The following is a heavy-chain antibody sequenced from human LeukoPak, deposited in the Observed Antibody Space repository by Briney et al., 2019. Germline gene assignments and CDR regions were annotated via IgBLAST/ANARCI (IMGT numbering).Heavy chain of an antibody. D-gene: IGHD3-10*01. CDR2: ISSSGSAK. V-gene: IGHV3-48*03. CDR3: ARDGVRGVRDAFDI. CDR1: GFTFSSYE. J-gene: IGHJ3*02. Sequence: GGSLRLSCAASGFTFSSYEMNWVRQAPGKGLEWVSYISSSGSAKYYADSVKGRFTISRDNAESSLYLQMNSLRAEDTAVYYCARDGVRGVRDAFDIWGQGTRVTVSS.